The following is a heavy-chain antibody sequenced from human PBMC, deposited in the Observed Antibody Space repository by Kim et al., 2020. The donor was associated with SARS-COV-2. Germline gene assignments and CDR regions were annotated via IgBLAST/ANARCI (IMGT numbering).Heavy chain of an antibody. Sequence: KCQGRVTITRDTSASTAYMELSSLRSEDTAVYYCARVGRQQWLVRDYFDYWGQGTLVTVSS. J-gene: IGHJ4*02. V-gene: IGHV1-3*01. CDR3: ARVGRQQWLVRDYFDY. D-gene: IGHD6-19*01.